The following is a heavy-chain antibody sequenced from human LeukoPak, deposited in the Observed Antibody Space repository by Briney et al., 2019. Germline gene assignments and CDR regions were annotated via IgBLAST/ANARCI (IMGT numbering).Heavy chain of an antibody. CDR2: ISGSGEGT. CDR1: GFTFINYA. CDR3: AKETIFAGVLLYFDY. Sequence: GGSLRLSCAASGFTFINYAMSWVRQAPGKGLEWVSSISGSGEGTYYADSVKGRFTISRDNSKNTLNLQMNSLRAEDTAVYYCAKETIFAGVLLYFDYWGQGTLVSVPS. V-gene: IGHV3-23*01. D-gene: IGHD3-3*01. J-gene: IGHJ4*02.